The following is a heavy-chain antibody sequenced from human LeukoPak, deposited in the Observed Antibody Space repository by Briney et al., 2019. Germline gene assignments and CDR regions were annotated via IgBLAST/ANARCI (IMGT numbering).Heavy chain of an antibody. D-gene: IGHD6-13*01. V-gene: IGHV1-46*01. Sequence: ASVKVSCKASGYTFTSYYMHWVRQAPGQGLEWMGIINPSGGSTSYAQKFQGRVTMTRDTSTSTVYMELSSLRSEDTAVYYCARDPTAADTYYYSYYGMDVWGQGTTVTVSS. CDR1: GYTFTSYY. CDR2: INPSGGST. CDR3: ARDPTAADTYYYSYYGMDV. J-gene: IGHJ6*02.